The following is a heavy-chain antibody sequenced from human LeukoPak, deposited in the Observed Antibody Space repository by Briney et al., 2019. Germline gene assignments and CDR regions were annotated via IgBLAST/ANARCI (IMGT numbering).Heavy chain of an antibody. CDR1: GFTFSSYG. D-gene: IGHD4/OR15-4a*01. CDR3: AKGSPRTMES. CDR2: IPFDGSNK. V-gene: IGHV3-30*02. Sequence: GGSLRLSCAGSGFTFSSYGMHWVRLAPGKGLEWVAFIPFDGSNKSYTDSLKGRFTISRDNSKNTLYLQMNSLRADDTAIYYCAKGSPRTMESWGQGTLVTVSS. J-gene: IGHJ4*02.